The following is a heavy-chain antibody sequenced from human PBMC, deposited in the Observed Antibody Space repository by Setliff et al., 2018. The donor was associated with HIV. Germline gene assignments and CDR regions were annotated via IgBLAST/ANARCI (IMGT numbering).Heavy chain of an antibody. J-gene: IGHJ4*02. V-gene: IGHV1-18*01. Sequence: ASVKVSCKPSGYTFTSYGLSWVRQAPGQGLEWMGGIIPILGIANYAQKLQGRVTMTTDTSTSTAYMELRSLRSDDTAVYYCARAIGSGSYHYHYWGQGTLVTVSS. CDR2: IIPILGIA. D-gene: IGHD3-10*01. CDR3: ARAIGSGSYHYHY. CDR1: GYTFTSYG.